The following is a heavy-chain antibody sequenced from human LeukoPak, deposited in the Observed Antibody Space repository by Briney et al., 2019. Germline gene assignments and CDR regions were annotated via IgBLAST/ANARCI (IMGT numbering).Heavy chain of an antibody. V-gene: IGHV4-39*01. D-gene: IGHD6-19*01. CDR3: ARHAMAVAGSDY. Sequence: SETLSLTCAVSGGSLSSSSYYWGWIRQPPGKGLEWIGSIYYSGSTYYNPSLKSRVTISVDTSKNQFSLKLSSVTAADTAVYYCARHAMAVAGSDYWGQGTLVTVSS. CDR1: GGSLSSSSYY. J-gene: IGHJ4*02. CDR2: IYYSGST.